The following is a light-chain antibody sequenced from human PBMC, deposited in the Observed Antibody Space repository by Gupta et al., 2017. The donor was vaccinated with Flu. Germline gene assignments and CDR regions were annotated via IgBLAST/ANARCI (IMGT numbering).Light chain of an antibody. CDR2: RIS. J-gene: IGKJ2*01. Sequence: VVMTQSPLFLPATLGQPASISCKSSRSLVYTDGKTYLNWFHQRPGQSPRRLISRISDRDSGVPDRFSGSGSGTDFTLKISRVEAEDVGVYYCRQVDHWPYTFGQGTKLELK. CDR3: RQVDHWPYT. V-gene: IGKV2-30*01. CDR1: RSLVYTDGKTY.